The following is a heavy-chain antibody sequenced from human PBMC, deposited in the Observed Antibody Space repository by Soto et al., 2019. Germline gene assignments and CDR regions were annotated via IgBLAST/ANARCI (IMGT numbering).Heavy chain of an antibody. CDR3: ARGSHVGSGYYSAPADYYYGMDV. V-gene: IGHV4-59*01. CDR2: IYYSGST. Sequence: PSETLSLTCPVSGGSISSYYWSWIRQPPGKVLEWIGYIYYSGSTNYNPSLKSRVTISVDTSKNQFSLKLSSVTAADTAVYYCARGSHVGSGYYSAPADYYYGMDVWGQGTTVNVSS. CDR1: GGSISSYY. J-gene: IGHJ6*02. D-gene: IGHD3-3*01.